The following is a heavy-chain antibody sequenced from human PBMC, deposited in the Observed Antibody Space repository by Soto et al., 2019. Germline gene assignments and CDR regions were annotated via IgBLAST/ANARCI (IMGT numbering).Heavy chain of an antibody. J-gene: IGHJ4*02. Sequence: GGSLRLSCAASGFTFSSYAMHWVRQAPGKGLEWVAVISYDGSNKYYADSVKGRFTISRDNSKNTLYLQMNSLRAEDTAVYYCARPPYRSGWLGEIYYFDDWGQGT. CDR3: ARPPYRSGWLGEIYYFDD. CDR1: GFTFSSYA. D-gene: IGHD6-19*01. CDR2: ISYDGSNK. V-gene: IGHV3-30-3*01.